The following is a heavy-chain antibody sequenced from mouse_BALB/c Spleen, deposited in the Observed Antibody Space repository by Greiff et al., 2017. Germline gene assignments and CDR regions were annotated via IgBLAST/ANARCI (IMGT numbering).Heavy chain of an antibody. D-gene: IGHD1-1*01. CDR2: ISDGGSYT. J-gene: IGHJ2*01. CDR3: ARSPLYYGSFYFDY. Sequence: EVKLVESGGGLVKPGGSLKLSCAASGFTFSDYYMYWVRQTPEKRLEWVATISDGGSYTYYPDSVKGRFTISRDNAKNNLYLQMSSLKSEDTAMYYCARSPLYYGSFYFDYWGQGTTLTVSS. CDR1: GFTFSDYY. V-gene: IGHV5-4*02.